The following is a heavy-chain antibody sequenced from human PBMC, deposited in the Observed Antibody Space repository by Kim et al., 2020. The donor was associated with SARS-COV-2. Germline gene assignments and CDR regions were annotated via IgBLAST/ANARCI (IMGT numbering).Heavy chain of an antibody. D-gene: IGHD6-19*01. CDR1: GSTFTSSD. J-gene: IGHJ6*02. CDR3: ARRGGGWSNYGMDV. CDR2: MNPNSGNT. V-gene: IGHV1-8*01. Sequence: ASVKVSCKASGSTFTSSDINWVRQANGQGLEWMGWMNPNSGNTGYAQKFQGRVTMTRNTSISTAYMELSSLRSEDTAVYYCARRGGGWSNYGMDVWGQGTTVTVSS.